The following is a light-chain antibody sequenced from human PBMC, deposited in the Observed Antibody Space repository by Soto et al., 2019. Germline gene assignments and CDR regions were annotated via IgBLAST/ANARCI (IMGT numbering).Light chain of an antibody. CDR3: QHYNNWPIT. CDR2: GTS. V-gene: IGKV3-15*01. Sequence: EIVMTQSPASLSVSPGERVTLSCRAGQGVTTNFAWYQQKPGQAPRLLIYGTSTRATGVPARFSGSGSGTDFTLTISSLQAADFAVYHCQHYNNWPITFGQGTRLEIK. CDR1: QGVTTN. J-gene: IGKJ5*01.